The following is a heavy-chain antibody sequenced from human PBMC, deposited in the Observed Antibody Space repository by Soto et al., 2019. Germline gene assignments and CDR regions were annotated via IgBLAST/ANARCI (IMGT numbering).Heavy chain of an antibody. Sequence: ASVKVSCKASGYTFTGYYMHWVRQAPGQGLEWMGWINPNSGGTNYAQKFQGWVTMTRDTSISTAYMELSRLRSDDTAVYYCARGDGYDRFWEFDYWGQGTLVTVSS. CDR2: INPNSGGT. D-gene: IGHD3-3*01. V-gene: IGHV1-2*04. J-gene: IGHJ4*02. CDR1: GYTFTGYY. CDR3: ARGDGYDRFWEFDY.